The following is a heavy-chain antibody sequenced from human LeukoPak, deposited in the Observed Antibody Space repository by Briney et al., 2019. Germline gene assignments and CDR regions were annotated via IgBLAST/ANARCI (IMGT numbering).Heavy chain of an antibody. J-gene: IGHJ4*02. D-gene: IGHD6-19*01. V-gene: IGHV3-23*01. CDR1: GFTFSSSP. Sequence: PGGSLRPSCVGSGFTFSSSPMSWVRQAPGKGLEWVSGIRGSGVDTFYADSVEGRFTISRDNSKNTLSLQMNSLRAEDTAVYYCAKYNSGSSGWYVDYWGQGTLVTVSS. CDR2: IRGSGVDT. CDR3: AKYNSGSSGWYVDY.